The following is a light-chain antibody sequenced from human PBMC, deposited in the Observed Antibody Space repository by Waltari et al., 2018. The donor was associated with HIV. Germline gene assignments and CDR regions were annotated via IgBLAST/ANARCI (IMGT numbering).Light chain of an antibody. Sequence: HSALTQPASVSAFPGQSITISCTGTSSVVGISNYVSWYQQHPCNVPKVIISDVISRPSGVSNRFSGSKSGNTASLPISGLQPEDEADYYCTSYTSNDTLLFGGGTKVTVL. J-gene: IGLJ2*01. CDR1: SSVVGISNY. CDR2: DVI. V-gene: IGLV2-14*03. CDR3: TSYTSNDTLL.